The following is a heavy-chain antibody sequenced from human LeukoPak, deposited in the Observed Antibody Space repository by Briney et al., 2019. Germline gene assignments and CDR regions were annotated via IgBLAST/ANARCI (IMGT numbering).Heavy chain of an antibody. CDR2: INPSGGST. V-gene: IGHV1-46*01. CDR1: GYTFTSYY. J-gene: IGHJ5*02. D-gene: IGHD4-17*01. CDR3: ARGLGTTVTTRLNWFDP. Sequence: ASVKVSCKASGYTFTSYYMHWVRQAPGQGLEWMGIINPSGGSTSYAQKFQGRVTMTRDMSTTTVYMELSSLRSDDTAVYYCARGLGTTVTTRLNWFDPWGQGSLVTVSS.